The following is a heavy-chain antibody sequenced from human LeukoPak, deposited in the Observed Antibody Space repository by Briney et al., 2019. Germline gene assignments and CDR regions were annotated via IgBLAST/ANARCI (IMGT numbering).Heavy chain of an antibody. V-gene: IGHV4-34*01. Sequence: SETLSLTCAVYGGSFRGYYWSWLRQPPGKGLEGIGEINHSGSTHYNPSLKSRVTISVDPSKHQVSLKLSSVTAADTAVYYCARGDTIFGVARRGLDYGGQGTLGTVSA. J-gene: IGHJ4*02. CDR3: ARGDTIFGVARRGLDY. CDR2: INHSGST. D-gene: IGHD3-3*01. CDR1: GGSFRGYY.